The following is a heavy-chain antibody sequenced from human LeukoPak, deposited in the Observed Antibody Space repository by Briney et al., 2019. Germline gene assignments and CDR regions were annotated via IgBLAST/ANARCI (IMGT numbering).Heavy chain of an antibody. CDR2: IYSGGST. Sequence: GRSLRLSCAASGFTFSSYAMHWVRQAPGKGLEWVSVIYSGGSTYYADSVKGRFTISRDNSKNTLYLQMNSLRAEDTAVYYCAREGYGDYVGPRGAFDIWGQGTMVTVSS. J-gene: IGHJ3*02. V-gene: IGHV3-53*01. CDR3: AREGYGDYVGPRGAFDI. CDR1: GFTFSSYA. D-gene: IGHD4-17*01.